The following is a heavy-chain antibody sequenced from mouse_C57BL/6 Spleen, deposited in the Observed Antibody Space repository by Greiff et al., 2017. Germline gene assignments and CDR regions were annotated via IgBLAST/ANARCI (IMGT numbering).Heavy chain of an antibody. D-gene: IGHD1-1*01. CDR2: INPSNGGT. CDR3: ARDITHYYAMDY. V-gene: IGHV1-53*01. CDR1: GYTFTSYW. J-gene: IGHJ4*01. Sequence: QVQLQQPGTELVKPGASVKLSCKASGYTFTSYWMHWVKQRPGQGLEWIGNINPSNGGTNYNEKFKSKATLTVDKSSSTAYMQLSILTSEDSAVYYCARDITHYYAMDYWGQGTSVTVSS.